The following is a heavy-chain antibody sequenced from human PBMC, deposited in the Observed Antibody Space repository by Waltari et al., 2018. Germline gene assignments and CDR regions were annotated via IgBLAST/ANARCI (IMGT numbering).Heavy chain of an antibody. CDR1: GITLSNYW. CDR3: AGGAGSYIRH. V-gene: IGHV3-74*01. CDR2: INNDGRST. D-gene: IGHD3-10*01. Sequence: EVQLVASGGGVVQPGGSLRLPCSASGITLSNYWTPWVRQIPGKGLVWVSRINNDGRSTSYADPVKGRFTISRDNAKNTLYRQMNSLRAEDTAVYYCAGGAGSYIRHWGQGILVTVSS. J-gene: IGHJ1*01.